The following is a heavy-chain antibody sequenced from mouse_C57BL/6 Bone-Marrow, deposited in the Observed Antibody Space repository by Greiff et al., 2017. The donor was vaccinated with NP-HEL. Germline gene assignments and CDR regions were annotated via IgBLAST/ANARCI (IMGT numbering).Heavy chain of an antibody. CDR1: GFTFSDYY. CDR2: ISNGGGST. D-gene: IGHD1-1*01. Sequence: EVKVVESGGGLVQPGGSLKLSCAASGFTFSDYYMYWVRQTPEKRLEWVAYISNGGGSTYYPDTVKGRFTISRDNAKNTLYLQMSRLKSEDTAMYYCARLTVEAYAMDYWGQGTSVTVSS. CDR3: ARLTVEAYAMDY. J-gene: IGHJ4*01. V-gene: IGHV5-12*01.